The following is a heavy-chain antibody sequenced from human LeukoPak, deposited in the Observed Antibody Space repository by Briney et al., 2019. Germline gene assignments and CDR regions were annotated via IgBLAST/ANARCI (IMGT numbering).Heavy chain of an antibody. V-gene: IGHV3-33*06. CDR3: AKGHSSGFDY. CDR2: IWYDGSNK. D-gene: IGHD6-6*01. Sequence: PGRSLRLSCAASGGTFSDYGMHWIRQAPGKGLEWVAVIWYDGSNKYYADSVKGRFTISRANSKNTLSLQMNSLRAQEPAVYYCAKGHSSGFDYWGQGTLVTVSS. J-gene: IGHJ4*02. CDR1: GGTFSDYG.